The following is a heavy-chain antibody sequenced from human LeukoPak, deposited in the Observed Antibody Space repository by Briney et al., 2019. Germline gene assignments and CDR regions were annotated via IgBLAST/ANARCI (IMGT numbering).Heavy chain of an antibody. CDR3: ARDRRDYYDSSGYSYYYGMDV. D-gene: IGHD3-22*01. V-gene: IGHV4-59*01. CDR1: GGSISSYY. J-gene: IGHJ6*02. Sequence: SETLSLTCTVSGGSISSYYWSWIRQPPGKGLEWIGYIYYSGSTNYNPSLKSRVTISVDTSKNQFSQKLSSVTAADTAVYYCARDRRDYYDSSGYSYYYGMDVWGQGTTVTVSS. CDR2: IYYSGST.